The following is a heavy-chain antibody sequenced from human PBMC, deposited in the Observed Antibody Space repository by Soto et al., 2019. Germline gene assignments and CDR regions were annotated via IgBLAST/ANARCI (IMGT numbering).Heavy chain of an antibody. CDR2: ISGNGYNT. CDR1: GFTFISYA. J-gene: IGHJ4*02. CDR3: ASTPWNYGENRYFDY. D-gene: IGHD1-7*01. Sequence: GGSLRLSCAASGFTFISYAMSWVRQAPGKGLEWVSTISGNGYNTYDADSVKGRFTISRDYSKNTLFLQMNSLRVEDTAIYYCASTPWNYGENRYFDYWGQGTLVTVSS. V-gene: IGHV3-23*01.